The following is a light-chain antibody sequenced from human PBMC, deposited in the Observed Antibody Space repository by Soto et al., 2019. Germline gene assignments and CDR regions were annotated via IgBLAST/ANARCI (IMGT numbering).Light chain of an antibody. CDR2: GTS. CDR3: QHADSFPLIT. J-gene: IGKJ5*01. Sequence: EIVLTQSPGTQSLSPGERATLSCRASQSVSISYLAWYQQKPGRAPRLLIYGTSSRATGIPDRFSGSGSGTDFTLTISSLRPEDFATYYCQHADSFPLITFGQGTRLEIK. V-gene: IGKV3-20*01. CDR1: QSVSISY.